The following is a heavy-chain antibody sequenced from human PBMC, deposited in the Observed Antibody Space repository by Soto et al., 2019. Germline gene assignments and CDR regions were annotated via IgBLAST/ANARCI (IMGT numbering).Heavy chain of an antibody. CDR3: ASGAGELPPYYYYGMDV. CDR1: GGTFSSYA. V-gene: IGHV1-69*13. Sequence: GASVKVSCKASGGTFSSYAISWVRQAPGQGLEWMGGIIPIFGTANYAQKFQGRVTITADESTSTAYMELSSLRSEDTAVYYCASGAGELPPYYYYGMDVWGQGTTVTVSS. CDR2: IIPIFGTA. J-gene: IGHJ6*02. D-gene: IGHD3-10*01.